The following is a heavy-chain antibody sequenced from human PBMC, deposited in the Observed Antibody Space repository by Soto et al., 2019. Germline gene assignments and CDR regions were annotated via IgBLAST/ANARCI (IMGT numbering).Heavy chain of an antibody. CDR3: ARDYGDYYFDY. D-gene: IGHD4-17*01. J-gene: IGHJ4*02. CDR1: GGSSSSYY. V-gene: IGHV4-59*01. CDR2: IYYSGST. Sequence: LETLPLTCTVSGGSSSSYYWSWIRQPPGKGLEWIGYIYYSGSTNYNPSLKSRVTISVDTSKNQFSLKLSSVTAADTAVYYCARDYGDYYFDYWGQGTLVTVSS.